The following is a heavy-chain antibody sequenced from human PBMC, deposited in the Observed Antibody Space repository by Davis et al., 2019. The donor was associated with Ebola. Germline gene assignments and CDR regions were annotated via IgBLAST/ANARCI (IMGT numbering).Heavy chain of an antibody. D-gene: IGHD3-22*01. CDR3: AREGPRFDSSGYYYGMDV. V-gene: IGHV1-69*13. CDR1: GGTFSSYA. CDR2: IIPIFGTA. J-gene: IGHJ6*02. Sequence: SVKVSCKASGGTFSSYAISWVRQAPGQGLEWMGGIIPIFGTANYAQKFQGRVTITADESTSTAYMELSRLRSDDTAVYYCAREGPRFDSSGYYYGMDVWGQGTTVTVSS.